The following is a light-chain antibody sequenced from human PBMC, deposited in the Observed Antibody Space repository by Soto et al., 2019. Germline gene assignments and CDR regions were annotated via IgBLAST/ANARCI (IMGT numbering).Light chain of an antibody. V-gene: IGLV2-11*01. Sequence: QSALTQPRSVSGSPGQSVTISCSGTSSDVGGYNYVSWYQQYPGAAPKLMIYDVTMRPSGVPYRFSGSKSGNTASLTISGLQAEDEADYYCFSYAGSYTFYVFGGGTKLTVL. J-gene: IGLJ1*01. CDR2: DVT. CDR3: FSYAGSYTFYV. CDR1: SSDVGGYNY.